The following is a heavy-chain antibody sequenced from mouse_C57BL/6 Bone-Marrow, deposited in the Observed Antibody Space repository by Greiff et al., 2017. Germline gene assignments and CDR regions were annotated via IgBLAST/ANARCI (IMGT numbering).Heavy chain of an antibody. CDR1: GYSITSGYY. J-gene: IGHJ4*01. CDR2: ISYDGSN. Sequence: VQLKESGPGLVKPSQSLSLTCSVTGYSITSGYYWNWIRQFPGNKLEWMGYISYDGSNNYNPSLKNRISITRDTSKNQFFLKLNSVTTEDTATYYCARDYYYGSSGYAMDYWGQGTSVTVSS. V-gene: IGHV3-6*01. D-gene: IGHD1-1*01. CDR3: ARDYYYGSSGYAMDY.